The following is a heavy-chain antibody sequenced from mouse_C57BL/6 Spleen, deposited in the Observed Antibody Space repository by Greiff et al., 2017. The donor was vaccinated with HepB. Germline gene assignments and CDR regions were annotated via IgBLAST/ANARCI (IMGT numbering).Heavy chain of an antibody. CDR1: GYSITSGYY. Sequence: EVQLQQSGPGLVKPSQSLSLTCSVTGYSITSGYYWNWIRQFPGNKLEWMGYISYDGSNNYNPSLKNRISITRDTSKNQFFLKLNSVTTEDTATCYCASLWLRGVYYYAMDYWGQGTSVTVSS. J-gene: IGHJ4*01. D-gene: IGHD2-2*01. V-gene: IGHV3-6*01. CDR3: ASLWLRGVYYYAMDY. CDR2: ISYDGSN.